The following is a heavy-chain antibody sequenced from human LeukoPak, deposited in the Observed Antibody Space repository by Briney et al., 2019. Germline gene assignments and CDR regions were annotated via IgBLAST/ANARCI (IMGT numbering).Heavy chain of an antibody. CDR2: ISAYNGNT. Sequence: ASVKVSCKASGYTFTSYGISWVRQAPGQGLEWMGWISAYNGNTNYAQKLQGRVTMTTDTSTSTAYMELRSLRSEDTAVYYCARPSYCSGGSCPGGYYGMDVWGQGTTVTVSS. V-gene: IGHV1-18*01. J-gene: IGHJ6*02. D-gene: IGHD2-15*01. CDR1: GYTFTSYG. CDR3: ARPSYCSGGSCPGGYYGMDV.